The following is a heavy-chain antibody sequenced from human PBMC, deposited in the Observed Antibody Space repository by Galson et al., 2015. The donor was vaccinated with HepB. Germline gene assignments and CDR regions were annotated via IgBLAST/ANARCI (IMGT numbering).Heavy chain of an antibody. D-gene: IGHD2-15*01. CDR1: GSSFTSYW. CDR2: IDPSDSYT. V-gene: IGHV5-10-1*01. J-gene: IGHJ6*02. CDR3: AVPSSGAATRHYYYYYGMDV. Sequence: QSGAEVKKPGESLRISCKGSGSSFTSYWISWVRQMPGKGLEWMGRIDPSDSYTNYSPSFQGHVTISADKSISTAYLQWSSLKASDTAMYYCAVPSSGAATRHYYYYYGMDVWGQGTTVTVSS.